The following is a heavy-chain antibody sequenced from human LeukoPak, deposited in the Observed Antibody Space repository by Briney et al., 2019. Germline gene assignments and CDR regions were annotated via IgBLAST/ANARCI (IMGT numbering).Heavy chain of an antibody. CDR2: INWNGGSI. CDR1: GFTFGDYG. J-gene: IGHJ4*02. Sequence: GGSLRLSCAASGFTFGDYGMSWVRQAPGKGLEWVSGINWNGGSISYADSVKGRFTISRDNAKNSLYLQMDSLRAEDTALYYCARESRGYCSSTSCRTPDYWGQGTLVTVSS. CDR3: ARESRGYCSSTSCRTPDY. D-gene: IGHD2-2*01. V-gene: IGHV3-20*04.